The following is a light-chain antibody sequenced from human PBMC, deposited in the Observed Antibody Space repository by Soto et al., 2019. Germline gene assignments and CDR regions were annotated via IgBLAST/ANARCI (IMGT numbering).Light chain of an antibody. J-gene: IGLJ1*01. Sequence: QSVLTQPASVTGSPGQSITISCTGTSSDVGNYNFVSWYQQHPGKAPKLMIYAVSNRPSGVSTRFSGSKSGNTASLTISGLQAEDEADYYCSSYSSTSTYVFGAGTKVTVL. CDR2: AVS. CDR3: SSYSSTSTYV. V-gene: IGLV2-14*01. CDR1: SSDVGNYNF.